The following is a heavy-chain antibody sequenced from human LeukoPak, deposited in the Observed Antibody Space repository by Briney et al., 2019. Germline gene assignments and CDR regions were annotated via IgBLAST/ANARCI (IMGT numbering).Heavy chain of an antibody. J-gene: IGHJ4*02. D-gene: IGHD6-13*01. V-gene: IGHV4-59*01. CDR3: ARGLRTAAGIIDY. Sequence: SETLSLTCTVAGGSLSSYYWSWIRQPPGEGLGWVGYIYYSGSTNYNPSLKRRVTIPVATSKNPFSLKLSSLNAADTAVYYCARGLRTAAGIIDYWGQGTLVTVSS. CDR2: IYYSGST. CDR1: GGSLSSYY.